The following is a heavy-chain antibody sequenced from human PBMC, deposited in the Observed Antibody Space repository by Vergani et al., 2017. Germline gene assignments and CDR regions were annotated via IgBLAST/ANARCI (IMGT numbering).Heavy chain of an antibody. CDR2: LSSSSSYT. J-gene: IGHJ6*02. CDR3: ARVRGTIFGVVTTYYYYVMDV. V-gene: IGHV3-11*06. CDR1: GFTFSDYY. D-gene: IGHD3-3*01. Sequence: QVQLVESGGGLVKPGGSLRLSCAASGFTFSDYYMRWLRQAPGKGLEWVSYLSSSSSYTNYADSVKGRFTISRDTAKNSLYLQMKSLRAEDTAVYYCARVRGTIFGVVTTYYYYVMDVWGQGTTVTVSS.